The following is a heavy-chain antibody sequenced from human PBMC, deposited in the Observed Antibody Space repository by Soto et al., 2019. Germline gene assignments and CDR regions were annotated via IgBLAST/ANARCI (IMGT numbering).Heavy chain of an antibody. D-gene: IGHD3-10*01. V-gene: IGHV1-3*01. CDR2: INAGNGNT. J-gene: IGHJ4*02. Sequence: ASVKVSCKASGYTFTSYARHWVRQAPGQRLEWMGWINAGNGNTKYSQKFQGRVTITRDTSASTAYMELSSLRSEDTAVYYCARNPMYGSGSYKFDYWGQRTLVTVSP. CDR3: ARNPMYGSGSYKFDY. CDR1: GYTFTSYA.